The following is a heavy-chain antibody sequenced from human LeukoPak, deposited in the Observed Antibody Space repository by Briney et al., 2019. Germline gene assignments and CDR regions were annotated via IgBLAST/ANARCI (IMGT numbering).Heavy chain of an antibody. CDR3: ARQPRFLDV. J-gene: IGHJ6*04. Sequence: PSETLSLTCTVSGYSISSGYYWGWIRQPPGKGLEWIGSIYHSGSTYYNPSLKSRVTISVDTSKNQFSLKLSSVTAADTAVYYCARQPRFLDVWGKGTTVTVSS. CDR2: IYHSGST. CDR1: GYSISSGYY. V-gene: IGHV4-38-2*02. D-gene: IGHD3-3*01.